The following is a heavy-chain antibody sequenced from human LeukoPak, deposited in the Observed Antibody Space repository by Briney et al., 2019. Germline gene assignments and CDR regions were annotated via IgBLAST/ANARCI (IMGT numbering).Heavy chain of an antibody. Sequence: SETLSLTCTVSGGSISSYYWSWIRQPPGKGLEWIGYIYYSGSTNYNPSLKSRVTISVDTSKNQFSLKLSSVIAADTAVYYCASRGGTYCGGDCHAFDIWGQGTMVTVSS. V-gene: IGHV4-59*01. D-gene: IGHD2-21*02. CDR1: GGSISSYY. CDR2: IYYSGST. CDR3: ASRGGTYCGGDCHAFDI. J-gene: IGHJ3*02.